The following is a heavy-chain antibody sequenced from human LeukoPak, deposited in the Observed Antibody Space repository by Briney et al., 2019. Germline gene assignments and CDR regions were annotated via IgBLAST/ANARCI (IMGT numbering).Heavy chain of an antibody. CDR2: ISSSSSTI. Sequence: PGGSLRLSRAASGFTFSSYSMNWVRQAPGKGLEWVSYISSSSSTIYYADSVKGRFTISRDNAKNSLYLQMNSLRAEDTAVYYCARDPRYCSSTSCQPDYWGQGTLVTVSS. J-gene: IGHJ4*02. V-gene: IGHV3-48*01. CDR1: GFTFSSYS. D-gene: IGHD2-2*01. CDR3: ARDPRYCSSTSCQPDY.